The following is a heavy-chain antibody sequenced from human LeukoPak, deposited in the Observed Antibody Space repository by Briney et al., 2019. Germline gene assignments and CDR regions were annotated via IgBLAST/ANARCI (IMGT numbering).Heavy chain of an antibody. J-gene: IGHJ4*02. D-gene: IGHD4-17*01. CDR3: TTEVPHGDLRFDY. V-gene: IGHV3-23*01. CDR2: ISSSGSGDNT. CDR1: GVTLSSFA. Sequence: GGSLRLSCAASGVTLSSFAMSWARQAPGKGLEWVSGISSSGSGDNTYYADSVKGRFTISRDDSKNTLSLQMSGLRAEDTALYYCTTEVPHGDLRFDYWGQGTLVTVSS.